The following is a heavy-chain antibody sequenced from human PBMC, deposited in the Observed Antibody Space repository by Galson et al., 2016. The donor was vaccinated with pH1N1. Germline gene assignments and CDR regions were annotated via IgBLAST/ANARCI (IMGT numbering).Heavy chain of an antibody. CDR3: AKPNCASSKCYYHFHV. CDR2: MSGSGDNT. D-gene: IGHD1-26*01. CDR1: GFTFTSHA. J-gene: IGHJ3*01. V-gene: IGHV3-23*01. Sequence: SLRLSCAASGFTFTSHAMTWARQAPGKGLEWVSTMSGSGDNTYYADSGKGRFIISKDNSKNTLYLQMYSLRGEDTAVYYCAKPNCASSKCYYHFHVRGQGTTVTVSS.